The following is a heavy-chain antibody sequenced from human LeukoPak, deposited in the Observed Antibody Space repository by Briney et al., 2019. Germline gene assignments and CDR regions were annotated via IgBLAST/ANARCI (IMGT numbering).Heavy chain of an antibody. CDR2: ISSSSSIM. CDR3: VRESRFHFDY. Sequence: PGGSLRLSCAASAFTFSGYSMTWVRQAPGKGLEWVSYISSSSSIMSYADSVKGRFTISRDNAKSSLYLQMNSLRDEDTAVYYCVRESRFHFDYWGQGTLVTVSS. D-gene: IGHD3-10*01. J-gene: IGHJ4*02. CDR1: AFTFSGYS. V-gene: IGHV3-48*02.